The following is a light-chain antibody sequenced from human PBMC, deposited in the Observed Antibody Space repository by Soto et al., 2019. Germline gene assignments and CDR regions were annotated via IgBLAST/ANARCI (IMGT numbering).Light chain of an antibody. CDR1: QSVTSSY. CDR2: GAS. CDR3: HQYGSSPLT. Sequence: EIVLTQSPGTLSLSPGERATLSCRASQSVTSSYLAWYQQKHGQAPRLLIYGASSRATGIPHRFSGSGSGTDFTLTISRLEPQDCAMYYCHQYGSSPLTFGGGTKVEIK. V-gene: IGKV3-20*01. J-gene: IGKJ4*01.